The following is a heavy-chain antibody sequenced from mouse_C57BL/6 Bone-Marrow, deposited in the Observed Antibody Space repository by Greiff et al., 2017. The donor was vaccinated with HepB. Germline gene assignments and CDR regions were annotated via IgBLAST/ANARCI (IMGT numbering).Heavy chain of an antibody. CDR3: ARPGTTVGYFDY. CDR1: GFTFSSYG. Sequence: DVKLVESGGDLVKPGGSLKLSCAASGFTFSSYGMSWVRQTPDKRLEWVATISSGGSYTYYPDSVKGRFTISRDNAKNTLYLQMSSLKAEDTAMYYCARPGTTVGYFDYWGQGTTLTVSS. D-gene: IGHD1-1*01. CDR2: ISSGGSYT. V-gene: IGHV5-6*02. J-gene: IGHJ2*01.